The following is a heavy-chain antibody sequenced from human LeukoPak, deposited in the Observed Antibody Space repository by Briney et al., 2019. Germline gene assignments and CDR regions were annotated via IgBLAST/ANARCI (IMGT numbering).Heavy chain of an antibody. J-gene: IGHJ4*02. CDR3: VKEQDSGGYRTSDY. V-gene: IGHV3-30*18. CDR1: GFTFSTCG. CDR2: FSYVGINT. Sequence: GGSLRLSCAASGFTFSTCGMHWVRQAPGKGLEWLAVFSYVGINTYYRDSVKGRFTISRDNSKNTLYLQMNSLRAEDTAVYYCVKEQDSGGYRTSDYWGQGTLVTVSS. D-gene: IGHD6-19*01.